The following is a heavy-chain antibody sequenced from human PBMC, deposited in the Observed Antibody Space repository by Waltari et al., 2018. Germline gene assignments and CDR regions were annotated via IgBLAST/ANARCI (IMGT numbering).Heavy chain of an antibody. Sequence: QVQLQESGPGLVKPSETLSLSCIVSGGSISSYYWNWIRQPPGKGLEWVGYIYYSGSTSYNPSLKSRVTISIDTSKNQFSLKLSSVTAADTAVYYCARDPNYNDYFDYWGQGTLVTVSS. CDR3: ARDPNYNDYFDY. V-gene: IGHV4-59*01. D-gene: IGHD4-4*01. CDR1: GGSISSYY. CDR2: IYYSGST. J-gene: IGHJ4*02.